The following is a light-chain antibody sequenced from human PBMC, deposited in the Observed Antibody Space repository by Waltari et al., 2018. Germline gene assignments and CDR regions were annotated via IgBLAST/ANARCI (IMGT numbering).Light chain of an antibody. J-gene: IGLJ3*02. CDR2: EVS. CDR3: CSYAGSSTSL. V-gene: IGLV2-23*02. CDR1: SSAVGSYNL. Sequence: QSALTQPASVSGSPGQSITISCIGTSSAVGSYNLVSWYQQHPGTAPTVMIYEVSKRPSGVSNRFSGSKSGNTASLTISGLQAEDEADYYCCSYAGSSTSLFGGGTKLTVL.